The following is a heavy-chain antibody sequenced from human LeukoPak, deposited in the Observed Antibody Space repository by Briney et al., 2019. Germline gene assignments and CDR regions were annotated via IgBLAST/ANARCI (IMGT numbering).Heavy chain of an antibody. CDR3: ARGRRDSRQFDY. CDR2: MNPNSGNT. V-gene: IGHV1-8*01. J-gene: IGHJ4*02. D-gene: IGHD3-10*01. CDR1: GYTFTSYD. Sequence: ASVKVSCKASGYTFTSYDIKWVRQATGHGLEWRGWMNPNSGNTGYAQKFQERVTMTRNTSISTAYMKLSSLRSEEKAVYYCARGRRDSRQFDYWGQGTLVTVSS.